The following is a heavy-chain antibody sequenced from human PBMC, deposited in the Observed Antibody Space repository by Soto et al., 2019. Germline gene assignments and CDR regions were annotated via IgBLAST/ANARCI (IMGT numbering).Heavy chain of an antibody. CDR3: ARSQGRYLGYLSPWFDP. Sequence: GGSLRLSCAASGFTFSSYWMSWVRQAPGKGLEWVANIKQDGSEKYYVDSVKGRFTISRDNAKNSLYLQMNSLRAEDTAVYYCARSQGRYLGYLSPWFDPWGQGTLVTVSS. V-gene: IGHV3-7*05. J-gene: IGHJ5*02. D-gene: IGHD2-15*01. CDR1: GFTFSSYW. CDR2: IKQDGSEK.